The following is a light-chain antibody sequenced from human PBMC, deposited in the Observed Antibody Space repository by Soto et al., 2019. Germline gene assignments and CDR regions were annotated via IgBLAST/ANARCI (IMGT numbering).Light chain of an antibody. Sequence: EIVMTQSPATLSVSPGEAATLSCRASQSVSIHLAWYQQRPGQSPRLLIYAASTRGAGIPARFSGSASGTEFTLTINGLESEDFAVYWCQQYNNWPPAFGQGTKVDI. CDR3: QQYNNWPPA. J-gene: IGKJ1*01. CDR1: QSVSIH. V-gene: IGKV3-15*01. CDR2: AAS.